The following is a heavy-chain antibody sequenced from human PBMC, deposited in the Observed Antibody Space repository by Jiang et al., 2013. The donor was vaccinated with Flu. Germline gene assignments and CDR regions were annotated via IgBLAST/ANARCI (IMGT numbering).Heavy chain of an antibody. J-gene: IGHJ1*01. Sequence: QSGSELKKPGASVKVSCKASGYTFTNYGMGWVPQAPGQGLEWMGWINTNNGKPTYAQGFTGRFVFSLDTSVSTAYLQISSLKADDTAVYYCARGHLESIQHWGQGTLVTVSS. V-gene: IGHV7-4-1*02. CDR2: INTNNGKP. CDR3: ARGHLESIQH. CDR1: GYTFTNYG.